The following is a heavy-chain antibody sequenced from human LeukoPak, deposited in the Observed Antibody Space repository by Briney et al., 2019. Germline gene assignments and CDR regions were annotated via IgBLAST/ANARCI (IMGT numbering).Heavy chain of an antibody. CDR2: ISSSSSYI. V-gene: IGHV3-21*01. Sequence: NPGGSQRLSCAASGFTFSSYAMSWVRQAPGKGLEWVSSISSSSSYIYYADSVKGRFTISRDNAKNSLYLQMNSLRAEDTAVYYCASHPDRTRYFGEDAFDIWGQGTMVTVSS. CDR1: GFTFSSYA. J-gene: IGHJ3*02. CDR3: ASHPDRTRYFGEDAFDI. D-gene: IGHD1-14*01.